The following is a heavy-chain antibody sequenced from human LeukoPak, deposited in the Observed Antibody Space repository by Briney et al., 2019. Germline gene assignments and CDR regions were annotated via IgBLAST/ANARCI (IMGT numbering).Heavy chain of an antibody. Sequence: PGGSLRLSCAASGFTFSNAWMSWVRQAPGKGLEWVGRIKSKTDGGTTDYAAPVKGRFTISRDDSKNTLYLQMNSLKTEDTAVYYCTTGSSGYQLLLPGRMDVWGQGTTVTVSS. CDR2: IKSKTDGGTT. V-gene: IGHV3-15*01. D-gene: IGHD2-2*01. CDR1: GFTFSNAW. J-gene: IGHJ6*02. CDR3: TTGSSGYQLLLPGRMDV.